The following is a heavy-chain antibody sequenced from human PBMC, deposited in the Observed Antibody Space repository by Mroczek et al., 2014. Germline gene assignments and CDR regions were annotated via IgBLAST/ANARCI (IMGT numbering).Heavy chain of an antibody. Sequence: VQLVQSGGGLGTAWGGPSRLSCAASGFTFSSYAMSWVRQAPGKGLEWVSAISGSGGSTYYADSVKGRFTISRDNSKNTLYLQMNSLRAEDTAVYYCAKGQGGYSYGATYGSQAPNYWGQGTLVTVSS. CDR3: AKGQGGYSYGATYGSQAPNY. CDR2: ISGSGGST. D-gene: IGHD5-18*01. J-gene: IGHJ4*02. V-gene: IGHV3-23*04. CDR1: GFTFSSYA.